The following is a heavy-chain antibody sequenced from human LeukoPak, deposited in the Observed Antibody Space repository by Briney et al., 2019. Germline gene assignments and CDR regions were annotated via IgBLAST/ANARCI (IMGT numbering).Heavy chain of an antibody. J-gene: IGHJ5*02. CDR2: INSDGSST. D-gene: IGHD1-14*01. CDR3: ARDRRYNSGYNWFDP. CDR1: GLTFSIYW. V-gene: IGHV3-74*01. Sequence: PGGSLRLSCAASGLTFSIYWMHWVRQAPGKGLVWVSHINSDGSSTTYADSVKGRFTISRDNAKNTLYLQMNSLRAEDTAVYYCARDRRYNSGYNWFDPWGQGTLVTVSS.